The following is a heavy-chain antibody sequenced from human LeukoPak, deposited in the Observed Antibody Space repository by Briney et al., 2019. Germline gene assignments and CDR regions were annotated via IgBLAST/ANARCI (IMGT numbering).Heavy chain of an antibody. J-gene: IGHJ4*02. V-gene: IGHV3-20*04. D-gene: IGHD3-22*01. Sequence: GGSLRLSCAASGFTFDDYGMSWVRHAPGKGLEWVSGINWNGGSTGYADSVKGRFTISRENAKNSLYLQMNSLRAEDTAVYYCARLRRTSDSSGYYYYYDYWGQGTLVTVSS. CDR1: GFTFDDYG. CDR2: INWNGGST. CDR3: ARLRRTSDSSGYYYYYDY.